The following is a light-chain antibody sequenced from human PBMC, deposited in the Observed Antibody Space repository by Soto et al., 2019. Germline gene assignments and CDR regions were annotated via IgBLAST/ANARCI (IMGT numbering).Light chain of an antibody. CDR1: HSVSSTY. CDR3: QQYNIWPLWT. J-gene: IGKJ1*01. Sequence: EIVLTQSPGTLSLSPLERSTLSFISIHSVSSTYIAWYQQKPGQAPRLLIYDASIRATGIPARFSGSWSGTDFTLTINGLEPEDSAVYYCQQYNIWPLWTFGQGTKVDNK. CDR2: DAS. V-gene: IGKV3-20*01.